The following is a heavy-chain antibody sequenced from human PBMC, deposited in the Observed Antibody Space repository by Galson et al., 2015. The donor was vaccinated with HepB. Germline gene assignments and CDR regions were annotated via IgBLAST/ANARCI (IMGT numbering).Heavy chain of an antibody. CDR2: INPNSGDT. V-gene: IGHV1-2*02. CDR3: ARDVYYDQRIEGYYYMDV. Sequence: SVKVSCKASGYTFTDHFIHWVRQAPGQGPEWMGWINPNSGDTHYAQRLGDRVTMIRDTSVSTAYMELSGLRFDDTAMYYCARDVYYDQRIEGYYYMDVWGKGTTVTVSS. D-gene: IGHD3-22*01. J-gene: IGHJ6*03. CDR1: GYTFTDHF.